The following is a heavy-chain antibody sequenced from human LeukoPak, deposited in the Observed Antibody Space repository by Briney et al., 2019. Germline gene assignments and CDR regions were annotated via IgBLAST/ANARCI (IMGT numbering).Heavy chain of an antibody. CDR2: IKQDGSKK. V-gene: IGHV3-7*04. Sequence: GGSLRLSCVASGFPFSSYWMTWVRQAPGKELEGVANIKQDGSKKSYVYSVKGRFTIARDNAKDSLYLQMTSRRAEDTPIYYCTRVGYIDEGIDYWGQGTLVTVSS. CDR1: GFPFSSYW. CDR3: TRVGYIDEGIDY. D-gene: IGHD5-24*01. J-gene: IGHJ4*02.